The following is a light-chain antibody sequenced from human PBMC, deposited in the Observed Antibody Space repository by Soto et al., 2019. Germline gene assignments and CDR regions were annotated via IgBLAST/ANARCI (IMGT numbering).Light chain of an antibody. J-gene: IGLJ3*02. CDR1: TSNIGKNT. CDR2: YDD. CDR3: GAWDASLNGWV. V-gene: IGLV1-36*01. Sequence: QSVLTQPPSVSEGPGQRVTISCSGSTSNIGKNTVNWYQQLPGEAPKLFIYYDDLLASGVSDRFSGSKSGTSASLAISGLQSEDEADYYCGAWDASLNGWVFGGGTKLTVL.